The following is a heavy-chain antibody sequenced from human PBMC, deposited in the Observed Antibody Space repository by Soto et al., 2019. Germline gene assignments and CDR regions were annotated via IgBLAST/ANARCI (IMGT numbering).Heavy chain of an antibody. V-gene: IGHV4-30-2*01. CDR1: GGSISSGGYS. J-gene: IGHJ5*02. CDR2: IYHSGST. Sequence: PSETLSLTYAVSGGSISSGGYSWSWIRQPPGKGLEWIGYIYHSGSTYYNPSLKSRVTISVDRSKNQFSLKLSSVTAADTAVYYCARAPGYSGNWFDPWGQGTLVTVSS. D-gene: IGHD1-26*01. CDR3: ARAPGYSGNWFDP.